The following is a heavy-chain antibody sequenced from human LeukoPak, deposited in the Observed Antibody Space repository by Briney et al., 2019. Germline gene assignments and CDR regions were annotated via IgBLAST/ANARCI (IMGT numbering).Heavy chain of an antibody. CDR2: IKSKTDGATT. Sequence: PGGSLRLSCAASGFTLSNVWMSWVRQAPGKGLEWIGRIKSKTDGATTDYAAPVKGRFTISRDDSKNTLYLQMNSLKSEDTAVYYCTTGPYSSSWHWVFWGQGTLVTVSS. D-gene: IGHD6-13*01. CDR3: TTGPYSSSWHWVF. CDR1: GFTLSNVW. V-gene: IGHV3-15*01. J-gene: IGHJ4*02.